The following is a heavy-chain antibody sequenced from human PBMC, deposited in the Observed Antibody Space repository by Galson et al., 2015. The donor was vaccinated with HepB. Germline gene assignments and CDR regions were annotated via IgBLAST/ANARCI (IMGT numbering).Heavy chain of an antibody. CDR3: AKEGGYGGGVVDY. CDR1: GFIFSDYY. Sequence: SLRLSCATSGFIFSDYYMGWVRQAPGKGLEWVSTISGSGGSTYYADSVKGRFTISRDNSKNTLYLQMNSLRAEDTAVYYCAKEGGYGGGVVDYWGQGTLVTVSS. V-gene: IGHV3-23*01. CDR2: ISGSGGST. D-gene: IGHD4-23*01. J-gene: IGHJ4*02.